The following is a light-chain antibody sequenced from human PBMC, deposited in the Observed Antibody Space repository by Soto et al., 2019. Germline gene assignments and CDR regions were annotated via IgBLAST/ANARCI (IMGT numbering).Light chain of an antibody. CDR1: QSVSSY. CDR2: DAS. CDR3: QQHSEWPPSP. J-gene: IGKJ3*01. V-gene: IGKV3-11*01. Sequence: EIVLTQSPATLSLSPGERATLSCRASQSVSSYLAWYQQKPGQAPRLLIYDASNRATGIPARFSGSGSGTDFTLTIGSLEPEDFAVYYCQQHSEWPPSPFAPGTKVDIK.